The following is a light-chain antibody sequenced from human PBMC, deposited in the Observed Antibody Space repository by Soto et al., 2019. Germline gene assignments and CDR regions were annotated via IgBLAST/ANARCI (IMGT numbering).Light chain of an antibody. CDR3: SSFSSDSTPLV. Sequence: QSALTQPASVSGSPGQSISISCTGTSSDVGIYDYVSWYQHHPGNAPKLMVYEVTNRPSGVSNRFSGSKSGNTASLTISGLQAEYEADYYCSSFSSDSTPLVFGGGTKLTVL. CDR1: SSDVGIYDY. CDR2: EVT. J-gene: IGLJ2*01. V-gene: IGLV2-14*01.